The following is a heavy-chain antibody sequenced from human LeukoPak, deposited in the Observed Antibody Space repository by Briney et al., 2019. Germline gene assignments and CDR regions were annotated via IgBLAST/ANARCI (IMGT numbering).Heavy chain of an antibody. V-gene: IGHV3-23*01. J-gene: IGHJ4*02. CDR2: ISGSGGST. CDR3: AKGGVYCTSTSCYPFDY. CDR1: GFTFSTYA. Sequence: PGGSLRLSCAASGFTFSTYAMSWVRQAPGKGLEWVSAISGSGGSTYYADSVKGRFTISRDNSKNTLYLQLNSLRAEDTAVYYCAKGGVYCTSTSCYPFDYWGQGNLVTVSS. D-gene: IGHD2-2*01.